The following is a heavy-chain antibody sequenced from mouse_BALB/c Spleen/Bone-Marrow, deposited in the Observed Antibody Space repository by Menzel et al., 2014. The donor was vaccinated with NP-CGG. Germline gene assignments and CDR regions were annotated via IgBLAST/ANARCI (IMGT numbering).Heavy chain of an antibody. V-gene: IGHV1-15*01. CDR3: TREGYYGSSPAWFPY. CDR1: GYTFTDYE. Sequence: QVQLQQPGAELVRPGASVTLSCKASGYTFTDYEMHWVKQTPVHGLEWIGTIDPETGGTAYNQKFKGKATPTADKSSSTAYMGLRSLTSEDSAVYYCTREGYYGSSPAWFPYWGQGTLVTVSA. D-gene: IGHD1-1*01. J-gene: IGHJ3*01. CDR2: IDPETGGT.